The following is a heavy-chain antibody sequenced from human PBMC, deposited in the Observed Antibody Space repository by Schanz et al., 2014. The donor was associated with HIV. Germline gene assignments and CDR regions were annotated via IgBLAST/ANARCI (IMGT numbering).Heavy chain of an antibody. CDR1: GFSFDTFG. J-gene: IGHJ6*02. D-gene: IGHD3-22*01. CDR2: ISYDGRNK. V-gene: IGHV3-30*18. Sequence: QVQLVESGGGVVQPGRSLRLSCAGSGFSFDTFGIHWVRQAPGKGLEWLAVISYDGRNKKCANSVKGRFTISRDNSKNTLYLQVKSLRAEDTAMYYCAKDRNHYDSRYLGKGNYYYYYGMDVWGQGTTVTVSS. CDR3: AKDRNHYDSRYLGKGNYYYYYGMDV.